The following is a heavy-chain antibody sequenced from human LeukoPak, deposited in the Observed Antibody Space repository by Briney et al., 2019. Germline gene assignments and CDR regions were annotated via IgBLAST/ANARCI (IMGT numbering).Heavy chain of an antibody. CDR1: GFTFSSNY. CDR3: ARGLVEMATIYFDY. J-gene: IGHJ4*02. Sequence: GGSLRLSCAASGFTFSSNYMSWVRQAPGKGLEWVSVIYSGGNTYYADSVRGRFTISRDNSKNTLYLQMNSLRAEDTAVYYCARGLVEMATIYFDYWGQGTLVTVSS. CDR2: IYSGGNT. D-gene: IGHD5-24*01. V-gene: IGHV3-53*01.